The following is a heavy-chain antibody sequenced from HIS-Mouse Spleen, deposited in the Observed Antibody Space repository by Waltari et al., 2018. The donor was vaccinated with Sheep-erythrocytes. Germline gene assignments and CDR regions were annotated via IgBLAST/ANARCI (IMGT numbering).Heavy chain of an antibody. V-gene: IGHV4-34*01. CDR3: ARGYSSFDY. D-gene: IGHD6-13*01. Sequence: QVQLQQWGAGLLNPSETLSLTCAVHGGYFSGYYWSWIRKPPGKGLEWIGEINHSGSTNYNPSLKSRVTISVDTSKNQFSLKLSSVTAADTAVYYCARGYSSFDYWGQGTLVTVSS. CDR2: INHSGST. CDR1: GGYFSGYY. J-gene: IGHJ4*02.